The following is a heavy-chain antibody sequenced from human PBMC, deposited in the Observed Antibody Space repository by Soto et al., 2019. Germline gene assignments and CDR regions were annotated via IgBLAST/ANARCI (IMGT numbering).Heavy chain of an antibody. J-gene: IGHJ3*02. V-gene: IGHV3-30*18. CDR1: GFTFSNYG. D-gene: IGHD3-10*01. Sequence: GGSLRLSCAASGFTFSNYGMYWVRQAPGKGLEWVAFISYDGSNKFYADPVKGRFTISRDNSKNTLYLQMNSLRAEDTAVYYCAKLFTMVRGVIMDVFDIWGQGTMDIVSS. CDR2: ISYDGSNK. CDR3: AKLFTMVRGVIMDVFDI.